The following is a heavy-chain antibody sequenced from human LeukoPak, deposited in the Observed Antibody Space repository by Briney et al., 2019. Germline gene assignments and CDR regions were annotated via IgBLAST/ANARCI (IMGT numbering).Heavy chain of an antibody. D-gene: IGHD3-16*02. Sequence: GGSLRLSCAASGLTFGNYNMNWVRQAPGKGLEWVSHISSDINIIYYADSVKGRFTISRDNAKNSLYLQMNSLRADDTAVYYCARGPTTLGLRLGELSLRADYWGQGALVTVSS. CDR2: ISSDINII. V-gene: IGHV3-48*01. J-gene: IGHJ4*02. CDR3: ARGPTTLGLRLGELSLRADY. CDR1: GLTFGNYN.